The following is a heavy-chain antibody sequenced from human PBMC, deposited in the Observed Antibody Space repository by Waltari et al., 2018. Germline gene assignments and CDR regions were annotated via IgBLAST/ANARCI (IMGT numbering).Heavy chain of an antibody. D-gene: IGHD3-22*01. J-gene: IGHJ5*02. CDR1: GSTFTGYY. V-gene: IGHV1-2*05. CDR3: ARDWGYYSDTSGYPSNWFGP. Sequence: QVQLVQSGAEVKKPGASVKVSCKASGSTFTGYYFHWVLQPPGQGLEWMGRINPNTGDTTYAQEFQGRVTMTRDTSISTAYMELTSLRSEDTVVYYCARDWGYYSDTSGYPSNWFGPWGQGTLVTVSS. CDR2: INPNTGDT.